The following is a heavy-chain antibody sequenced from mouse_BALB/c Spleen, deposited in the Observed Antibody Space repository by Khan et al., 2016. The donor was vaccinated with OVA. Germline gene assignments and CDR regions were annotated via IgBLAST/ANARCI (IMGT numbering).Heavy chain of an antibody. CDR1: GFIFSDYG. CDR2: ISNLAYSI. Sequence: EVQGVESGGGLVQPGGSRKLSCAASGFIFSDYGMAWVRQAPGKGPEWVAFISNLAYSIYYADTVTGRFTISRENAKNTLYLEMSSLRSEDTAMYYCARSCAMDYWGQGTSVTVSS. V-gene: IGHV5-15*02. J-gene: IGHJ4*01. CDR3: ARSCAMDY.